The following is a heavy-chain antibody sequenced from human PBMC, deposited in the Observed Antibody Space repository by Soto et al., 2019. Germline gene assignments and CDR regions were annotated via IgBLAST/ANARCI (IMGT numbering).Heavy chain of an antibody. CDR1: GFTFISYG. V-gene: IGHV3-23*01. CDR3: AKDTATFGRFDY. J-gene: IGHJ4*02. CDR2: ISGSGTTT. D-gene: IGHD3-3*01. Sequence: WGSLRLSCAASGFTFISYGIVFFRHPPVKWLEWVSAISGSGTTTYYADSVKGRLTISRDSSKSTLYLQMNSLRAEDTAVYYCAKDTATFGRFDYWGQGTLVTVSS.